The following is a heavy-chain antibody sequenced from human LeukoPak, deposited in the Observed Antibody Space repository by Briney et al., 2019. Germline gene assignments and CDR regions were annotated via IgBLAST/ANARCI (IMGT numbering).Heavy chain of an antibody. CDR2: IIPILGIA. V-gene: IGHV1-69*04. J-gene: IGHJ5*02. D-gene: IGHD3-22*01. Sequence: GASVKVSCKASGGTFSSYAISWVRQAPGQGLEWMGRIIPILGIANYAQKFQGRVTITADKSTSTAYMELSSLRSEDTAVYYCARGLESSYYYDSSGYSNWFDPWGQGTLVTVSS. CDR3: ARGLESSYYYDSSGYSNWFDP. CDR1: GGTFSSYA.